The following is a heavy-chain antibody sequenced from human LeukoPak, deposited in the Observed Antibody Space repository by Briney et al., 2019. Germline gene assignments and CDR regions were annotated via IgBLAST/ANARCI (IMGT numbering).Heavy chain of an antibody. CDR2: ISGSGAST. Sequence: GGSLRLSCLTSGFTLSTNAMSWVRQAPGKGLEWISGISGSGASTYYADSVKGRFTISRDDSRNTLYLQMNSLRGDDTAVYCCAKDVGKWESLHFFDYWGQGTLVTVSS. J-gene: IGHJ4*02. CDR3: AKDVGKWESLHFFDY. V-gene: IGHV3-23*01. CDR1: GFTLSTNA. D-gene: IGHD1-26*01.